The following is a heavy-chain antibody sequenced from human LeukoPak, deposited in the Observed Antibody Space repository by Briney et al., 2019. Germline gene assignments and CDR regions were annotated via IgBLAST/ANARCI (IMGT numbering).Heavy chain of an antibody. CDR3: ARSFLSIAAAATDY. Sequence: PGGALRLSCAASGFTFSSYSMNWVRQAPGKGLEWVSSISSSSSYIYYADSVKGRFTISRDNAKNSLYLQMNSLRAEDTAVYYCARSFLSIAAAATDYWGQGTLVTVSS. J-gene: IGHJ4*02. V-gene: IGHV3-21*01. CDR2: ISSSSSYI. CDR1: GFTFSSYS. D-gene: IGHD6-13*01.